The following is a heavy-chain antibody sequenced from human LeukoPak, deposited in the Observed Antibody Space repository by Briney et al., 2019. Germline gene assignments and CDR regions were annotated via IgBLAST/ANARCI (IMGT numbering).Heavy chain of an antibody. D-gene: IGHD2-2*01. V-gene: IGHV3-30*02. CDR1: GFTFSSYG. CDR3: AKDKGPPGDIVVVPAVHDAFDI. J-gene: IGHJ3*02. Sequence: GGSLRLSCAASGFTFSSYGMHWVRQAPGKGLEWVAFIRYDGSNKYYADSVKGRFTISRDNSKNTLYLQMNSLRAEDTAVYYCAKDKGPPGDIVVVPAVHDAFDIWGQGTMVTVSS. CDR2: IRYDGSNK.